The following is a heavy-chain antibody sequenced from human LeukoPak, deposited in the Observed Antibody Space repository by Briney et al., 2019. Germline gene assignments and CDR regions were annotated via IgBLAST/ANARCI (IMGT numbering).Heavy chain of an antibody. V-gene: IGHV4-30-2*05. CDR2: IYHSGST. CDR1: GGSISSGGYY. CDR3: ARVYGDESSFDI. Sequence: SETLSLTCTVSGGSISSGGYYWSWIRQPPGKGLEWIGYIYHSGSTYYNPSLKSRVTISVDTSKNQFSLKLSSVTAADTAVYYCARVYGDESSFDIWGQGTMVTVSS. D-gene: IGHD4-17*01. J-gene: IGHJ3*02.